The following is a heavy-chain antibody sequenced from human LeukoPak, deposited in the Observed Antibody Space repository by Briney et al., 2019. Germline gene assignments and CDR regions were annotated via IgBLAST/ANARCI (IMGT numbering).Heavy chain of an antibody. CDR3: AIMHGYYDGSGYWVQ. D-gene: IGHD3-22*01. J-gene: IGHJ1*01. CDR2: ITPNADRT. Sequence: GGSLRLSFAASGFTFGSYGMSWVRQAPGKGLEWGSFITPNADRTSYADSVEGRFTISRDNPRNTLYMQMNSLRDEDTALYYCAIMHGYYDGSGYWVQWGQGTLVTVSS. CDR1: GFTFGSYG. V-gene: IGHV3-23*01.